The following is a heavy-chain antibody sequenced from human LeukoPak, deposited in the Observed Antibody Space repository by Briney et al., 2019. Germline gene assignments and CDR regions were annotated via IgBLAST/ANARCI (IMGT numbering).Heavy chain of an antibody. V-gene: IGHV1-2*02. D-gene: IGHD3-10*01. CDR3: ASILWFGELLYPDAFDI. CDR1: GYTFTGYY. Sequence: ASVKVSCKASGYTFTGYYMHWVRQAPGQGLEWMGWINPNSGGTNYAQKFQGRVTMTRDTSISTAYMELSRLRSDDTAVYYCASILWFGELLYPDAFDIWGQGTMVTVSS. J-gene: IGHJ3*02. CDR2: INPNSGGT.